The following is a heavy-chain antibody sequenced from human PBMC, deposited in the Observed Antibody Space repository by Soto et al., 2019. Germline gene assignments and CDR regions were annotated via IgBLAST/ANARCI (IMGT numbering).Heavy chain of an antibody. Sequence: SGPTLVNPTQTLTLTCTFSGFSLSSNGVGVGWIRQPPGKALEWLAVIYWDDSKHYSPSLKSSFTITKDTSKNQVVLTMTNMDPVDTATYYCVRDDFGLGIDYWGLGTLVTVSS. CDR1: GFSLSSNGVG. V-gene: IGHV2-5*02. J-gene: IGHJ4*01. D-gene: IGHD1-1*01. CDR3: VRDDFGLGIDY. CDR2: IYWDDSK.